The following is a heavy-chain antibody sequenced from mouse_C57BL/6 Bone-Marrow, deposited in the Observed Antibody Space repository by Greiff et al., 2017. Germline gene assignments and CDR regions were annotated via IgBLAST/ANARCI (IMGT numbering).Heavy chain of an antibody. CDR1: GYTFTSYW. Sequence: QVQLQQSGAELVMPGASVKLSCKASGYTFTSYWMHWVKQRPGQGLEWIGEIDPSDSFTNYNQKFKGKSTLAVDKSSSTAYMQLSSLTSEDSAVYYCARSNYYCSSLIYWYFDVWGSGNAVTVSS. CDR2: IDPSDSFT. CDR3: ARSNYYCSSLIYWYFDV. J-gene: IGHJ1*01. D-gene: IGHD1-1*01. V-gene: IGHV1-69*01.